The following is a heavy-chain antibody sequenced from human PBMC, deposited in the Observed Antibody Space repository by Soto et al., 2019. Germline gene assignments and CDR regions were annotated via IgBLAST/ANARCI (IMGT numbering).Heavy chain of an antibody. V-gene: IGHV3-23*01. J-gene: IGHJ5*02. CDR1: GFTFSSYA. CDR2: ISGSGGST. D-gene: IGHD6-13*01. Sequence: EVQLLESGGGLVQPGGSLRLSCAASGFTFSSYAMSWVRQAPGTGLEWVSAISGSGGSTYYADSVKGRFTISRDNSKNTLYLQMNSLRAEDTAIYYCAKDLLGYSSSWYSCWFDPWGQGTLVTVSS. CDR3: AKDLLGYSSSWYSCWFDP.